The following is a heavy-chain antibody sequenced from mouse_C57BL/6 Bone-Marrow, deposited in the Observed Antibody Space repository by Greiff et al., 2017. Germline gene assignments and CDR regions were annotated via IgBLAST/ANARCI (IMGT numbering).Heavy chain of an antibody. J-gene: IGHJ2*01. Sequence: QVQLQQSGAELVRPGASVTLSCKASGYTFTDYEMHWVKQTTVHGLEWIGAIDPETGGTAYNQKFTGKAILTADKSSSTAYMELRSLTSEDSAVYYCTRREPYYLDYWSQGTTLTVSS. CDR2: IDPETGGT. V-gene: IGHV1-15*01. CDR3: TRREPYYLDY. CDR1: GYTFTDYE.